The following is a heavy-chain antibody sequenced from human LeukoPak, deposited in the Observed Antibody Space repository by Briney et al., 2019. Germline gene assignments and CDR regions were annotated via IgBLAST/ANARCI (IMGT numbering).Heavy chain of an antibody. J-gene: IGHJ4*02. CDR1: GYTFSSYA. V-gene: IGHV3-23*01. Sequence: GGSLRLSCAASGYTFSSYAMSWVRQAPGKGLEWVSGISSSGGSTDYAGSVKGRFTISRDDSRSTLYMQMSSLRAEDTAIYYCATRGNYREFDYWGQGTLLTVPS. CDR2: ISSSGGST. D-gene: IGHD1-26*01. CDR3: ATRGNYREFDY.